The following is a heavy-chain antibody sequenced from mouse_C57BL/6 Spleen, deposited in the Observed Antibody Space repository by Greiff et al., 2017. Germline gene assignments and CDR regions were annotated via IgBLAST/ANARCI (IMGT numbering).Heavy chain of an antibody. CDR1: GYTFTSYW. CDR3: ARVTTNYFDY. J-gene: IGHJ2*01. D-gene: IGHD1-1*01. V-gene: IGHV1-59*01. Sequence: QVQLQQPGAELVRPGTSVKLSCKASGYTFTSYWMHWVKQRPGQGLAWIGVIDPSDSYTNYNQKFKGKATLTVDTSSSTAYMQLSSLTSEDSAVYYCARVTTNYFDYWGQGTTLTVSS. CDR2: IDPSDSYT.